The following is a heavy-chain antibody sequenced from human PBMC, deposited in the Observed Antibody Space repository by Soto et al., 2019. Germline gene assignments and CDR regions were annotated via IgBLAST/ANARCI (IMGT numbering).Heavy chain of an antibody. Sequence: SVKVSCKASGGTFSSYAISWVRRAPGQGLEWMGGIIPIFGTANYAQKFQGRVTITADESTSTAYMELSSLRSEDTAVYYCAKNRSPGGSGPNYFDYWGQGTLVTVSS. CDR3: AKNRSPGGSGPNYFDY. CDR1: GGTFSSYA. J-gene: IGHJ4*01. D-gene: IGHD6-19*01. V-gene: IGHV1-69*13. CDR2: IIPIFGTA.